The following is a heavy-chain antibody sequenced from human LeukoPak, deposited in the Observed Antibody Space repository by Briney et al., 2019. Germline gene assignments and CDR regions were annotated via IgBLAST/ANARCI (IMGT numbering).Heavy chain of an antibody. Sequence: SETLSLTCAVYGGSFSGYSWSWIRQPPGKGLEWIGEINHSGSTNYNPSLESRVTISVDTSKNQFSLKLNSVTAADTAVYYCARSPTTGPYYYYYYMDVWGKGTTVTVSS. J-gene: IGHJ6*03. CDR3: ARSPTTGPYYYYYYMDV. CDR2: INHSGST. CDR1: GGSFSGYS. D-gene: IGHD1-26*01. V-gene: IGHV4-34*01.